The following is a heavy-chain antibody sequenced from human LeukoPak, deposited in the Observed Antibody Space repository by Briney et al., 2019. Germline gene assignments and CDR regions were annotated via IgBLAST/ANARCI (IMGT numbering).Heavy chain of an antibody. Sequence: PGGSLRLSCAASGFTFSSYGMHWVRQAPGKGLEWVAVISYDGSNKYYADSVKGRFTISRDNSKNTLYLQMNSLRAEDTAVYYCAKGIEFDYWGQGTLVTVSS. V-gene: IGHV3-30*18. CDR3: AKGIEFDY. CDR2: ISYDGSNK. CDR1: GFTFSSYG. J-gene: IGHJ4*02.